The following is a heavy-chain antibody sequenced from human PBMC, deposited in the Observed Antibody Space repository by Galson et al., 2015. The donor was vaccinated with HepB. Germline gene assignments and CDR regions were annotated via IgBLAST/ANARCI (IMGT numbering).Heavy chain of an antibody. CDR3: AKREWIQAFYYYGMDV. CDR1: GFTFSSYA. V-gene: IGHV3-23*01. CDR2: ISGSGGST. J-gene: IGHJ6*02. D-gene: IGHD5-18*01. Sequence: SLRLSCAASGFTFSSYAMSWVRQAPGKGLEWVSAISGSGGSTYYADSVKGRFTISRDNSKNTLYLQMNSLRAEDTAVYYCAKREWIQAFYYYGMDVWGQGTTVTVSS.